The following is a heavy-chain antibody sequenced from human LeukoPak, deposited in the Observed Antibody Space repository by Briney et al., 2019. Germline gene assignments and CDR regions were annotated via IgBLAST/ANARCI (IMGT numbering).Heavy chain of an antibody. V-gene: IGHV3-53*01. Sequence: GGSLRLSCVTSGLNVKNNYMFWVRQSPVKGLEWVSIIYSGGNTFYADSVKGRFTISRDNAKNSLYLQMNSLRAEDTAVYYCARDLSRIHLWSNPYFDYWGQGTLVTVSS. CDR2: IYSGGNT. CDR1: GLNVKNNY. D-gene: IGHD5-18*01. J-gene: IGHJ4*02. CDR3: ARDLSRIHLWSNPYFDY.